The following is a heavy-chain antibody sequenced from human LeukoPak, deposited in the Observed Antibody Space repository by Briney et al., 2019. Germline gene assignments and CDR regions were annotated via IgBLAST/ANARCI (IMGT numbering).Heavy chain of an antibody. CDR2: INPNSGGT. V-gene: IGHV1-2*02. CDR3: ARDYRAFGDAFGYYYYMDV. J-gene: IGHJ6*03. D-gene: IGHD3-3*01. Sequence: EASVKVSCKASGYTFTGYYMHWMRQAPGQGLEWMGWINPNSGGTNYAQKFQGRVTMTRDTSISTAYMELSRLRSDDTAVYYCARDYRAFGDAFGYYYYMDVWGKGTTVTVSS. CDR1: GYTFTGYY.